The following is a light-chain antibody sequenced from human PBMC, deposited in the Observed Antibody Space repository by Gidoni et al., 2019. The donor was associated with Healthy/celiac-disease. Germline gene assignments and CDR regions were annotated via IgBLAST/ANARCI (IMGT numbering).Light chain of an antibody. CDR1: QSISSY. J-gene: IGKJ1*01. V-gene: IGKV1-39*01. CDR2: AAS. Sequence: DIQMTQSPSSLSASVGDRVTITCRASQSISSYLNWYQQKPGKAPKLLIYAASSLQTGVPARFSGSGSGTEFTLTISSLQSEDFAAYYCQQNYNTPLAFGQGTKVEIK. CDR3: QQNYNTPLA.